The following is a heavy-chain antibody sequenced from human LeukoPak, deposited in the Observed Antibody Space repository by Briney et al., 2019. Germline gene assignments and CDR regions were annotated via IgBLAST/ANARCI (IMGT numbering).Heavy chain of an antibody. CDR2: IYYSGST. J-gene: IGHJ5*02. D-gene: IGHD5-18*01. Sequence: PSETLSLTCTVSGGSISSYYWSWIRQPPGKRLEWIGYIYYSGSTNYNPSLKSRVTISVDTSKNQFSLKLSSVTAADTAVYYCARIFRRGYSYGYWFDPWGQGTLVTVSS. V-gene: IGHV4-59*01. CDR3: ARIFRRGYSYGYWFDP. CDR1: GGSISSYY.